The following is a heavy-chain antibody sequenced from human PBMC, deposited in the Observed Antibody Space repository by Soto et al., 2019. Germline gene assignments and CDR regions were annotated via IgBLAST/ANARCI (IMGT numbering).Heavy chain of an antibody. D-gene: IGHD3-9*01. V-gene: IGHV1-18*01. Sequence: CEDSGYTFTRACIRWVGPASGQGIEWMGWVSADNGHTNCAQKLPGRVTMTTDTSTSTASRELRSLRSADTAVYYCARDRRPHYDILVGYFRAKGPWFDPWCQGTLFTDSS. J-gene: IGHJ5*02. CDR1: GYTFTRAC. CDR2: VSADNGHT. CDR3: ARDRRPHYDILVGYFRAKGPWFDP.